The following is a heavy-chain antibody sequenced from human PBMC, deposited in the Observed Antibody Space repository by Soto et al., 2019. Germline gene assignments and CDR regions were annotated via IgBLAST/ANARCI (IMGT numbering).Heavy chain of an antibody. D-gene: IGHD6-6*01. CDR3: WRGDFPAVVDY. CDR1: GAFISSGAFY. CDR2: LSHSGRT. V-gene: IGHV4-39*01. Sequence: QLQMQESGPGLLKPSETLSLTCSVSGAFISSGAFYWGWFRQPPGKGLEGIGSLSHSGRTFYNASLRSRVEVSVETLQFSLSLNSVSAADTAIYYCWRGDFPAVVDYWVRGSLVTVSS. J-gene: IGHJ4*02.